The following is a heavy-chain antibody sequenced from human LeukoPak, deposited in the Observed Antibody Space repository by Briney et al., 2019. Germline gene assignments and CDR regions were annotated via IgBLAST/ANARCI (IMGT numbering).Heavy chain of an antibody. CDR3: ARDGTARVWWLQAVDY. CDR2: ISPNGVIT. CDR1: GFTFSSHG. J-gene: IGHJ4*02. V-gene: IGHV3-23*01. Sequence: GGSLRLSCAASGFTFSSHGMNWVRQAPGKGLEWVSGISPNGVITYYADSVKGRFTISRDNSKGTVYLQMNSLRPEDTAVYYCARDGTARVWWLQAVDYWGQGTLVTVSS. D-gene: IGHD5-12*01.